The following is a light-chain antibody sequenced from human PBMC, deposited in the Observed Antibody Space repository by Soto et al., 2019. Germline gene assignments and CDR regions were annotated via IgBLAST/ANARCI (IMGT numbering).Light chain of an antibody. CDR3: QQYDNLPLT. V-gene: IGKV1-33*01. CDR2: DAS. J-gene: IGKJ4*01. Sequence: DIQMTQSPSSLSSSVADIFTLSCQASQDISNYLNWYQQKPGKAPKLLIYDASNLETGVPSRFSGSGSGTDFTFTISSLQPEDIATYYCQQYDNLPLTFGGGTKVDI. CDR1: QDISNY.